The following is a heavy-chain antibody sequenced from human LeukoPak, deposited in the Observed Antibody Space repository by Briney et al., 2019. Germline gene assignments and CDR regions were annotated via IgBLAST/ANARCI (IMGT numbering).Heavy chain of an antibody. J-gene: IGHJ3*02. CDR3: ARKTRLGYCSGGSCYSGTAGAFDI. CDR1: GFTFSSYA. Sequence: GGSLRLSCAASGFTFSSYAMSWVRQAPGKGLEWVSAISGSGGSTYYADSVKGRFTTSRDNSKNTLYLQMNSLRAEDTAVYYCARKTRLGYCSGGSCYSGTAGAFDIWGQGTMVTVSS. V-gene: IGHV3-23*01. D-gene: IGHD2-15*01. CDR2: ISGSGGST.